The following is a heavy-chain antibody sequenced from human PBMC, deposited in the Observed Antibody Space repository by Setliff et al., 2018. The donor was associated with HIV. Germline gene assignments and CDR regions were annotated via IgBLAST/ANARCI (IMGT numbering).Heavy chain of an antibody. CDR1: GGSIGTYY. D-gene: IGHD2-15*01. V-gene: IGHV4-4*07. J-gene: IGHJ3*02. CDR2: IYASGT. Sequence: SETLSLTCTDSGGSIGTYYWNWIRLPAGKGLEWIGRIYASGTNYNPSLKSRVTMSLDTSKRQFSLKLTSVTAADTAVYYCAREGLWNCRGGTCNDGLDIWGQGTKVTVSS. CDR3: AREGLWNCRGGTCNDGLDI.